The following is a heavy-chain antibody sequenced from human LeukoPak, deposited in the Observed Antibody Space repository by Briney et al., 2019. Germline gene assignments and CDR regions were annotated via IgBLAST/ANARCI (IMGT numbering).Heavy chain of an antibody. J-gene: IGHJ4*02. V-gene: IGHV3-48*02. D-gene: IGHD3-10*01. Sequence: PGGSLRLSCAASGFTFSSYEMNWVRQAPGKGLEWVSYISSSSSTIYYADSLKGRFTISRDNARKSLYLQMNSLRDEDTAVYYCARGVRYLDYWGQGTLVTVSS. CDR2: ISSSSSTI. CDR1: GFTFSSYE. CDR3: ARGVRYLDY.